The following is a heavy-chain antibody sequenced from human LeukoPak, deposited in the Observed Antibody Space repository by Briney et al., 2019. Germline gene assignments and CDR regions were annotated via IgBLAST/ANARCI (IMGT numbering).Heavy chain of an antibody. CDR3: ARGSGPYDY. CDR1: GGSISSGGYS. J-gene: IGHJ4*02. D-gene: IGHD3-3*01. V-gene: IGHV4-30-2*01. CDR2: IYHSGST. Sequence: PSQTLSLTCAVSGGSISSGGYSWSWIRQPPGKGLEWIGYIYHSGSTYYNPSLKSRVTISVDRSKNQFSLKPSSVTAADTAVYYCARGSGPYDYWGQGTLVTVSS.